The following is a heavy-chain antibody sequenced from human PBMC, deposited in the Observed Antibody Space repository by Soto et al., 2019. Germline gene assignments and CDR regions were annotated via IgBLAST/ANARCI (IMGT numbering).Heavy chain of an antibody. V-gene: IGHV4-31*01. D-gene: IGHD1-20*01. Sequence: QVQLQESGPGLVKPSQTLSLTCTVSGGSISSGGYYWSWIRQHPGKGLEWIGYIYYSGSTYYNPYLEGAVTTSVDTSTNQFSRKLSSVTAADTAVYSCARVGGINWFDPWGQGTLVTVSS. J-gene: IGHJ5*02. CDR3: ARVGGINWFDP. CDR1: GGSISSGGYY. CDR2: IYYSGST.